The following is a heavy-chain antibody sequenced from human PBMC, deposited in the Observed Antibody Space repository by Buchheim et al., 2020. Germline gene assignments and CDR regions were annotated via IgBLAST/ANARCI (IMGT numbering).Heavy chain of an antibody. CDR3: ARDGKSIAALPGPGDEPKYDY. CDR1: GFTFSSYW. V-gene: IGHV3-7*01. Sequence: EVQLVESGGGLVQPGGSLRLSCAASGFTFSSYWMSWVRQAPGKGLEWVANIKQDGSEKYYVDSVKGRFTISRDNAKNSLYLQMNSLRAEDTAVYYCARDGKSIAALPGPGDEPKYDYWGQGTL. D-gene: IGHD6-6*01. J-gene: IGHJ4*02. CDR2: IKQDGSEK.